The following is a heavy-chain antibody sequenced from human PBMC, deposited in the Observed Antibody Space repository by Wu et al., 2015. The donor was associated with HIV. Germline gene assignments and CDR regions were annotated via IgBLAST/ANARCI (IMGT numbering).Heavy chain of an antibody. Sequence: QVQLVQSGAEVKKPGSSVKVSCKASGGTFSSYAISWVRQAPGQGLEWMGRIIPIFGTANYAQKFQGRVTITADESTSTAYMELSSLRSEDTAVYYCAREGDGYNYRYYYYGMDVWGQGTTVTVSS. J-gene: IGHJ6*02. CDR1: GGTFSSYA. CDR3: AREGDGYNYRYYYYGMDV. V-gene: IGHV1-69*13. D-gene: IGHD5-24*01. CDR2: IIPIFGTA.